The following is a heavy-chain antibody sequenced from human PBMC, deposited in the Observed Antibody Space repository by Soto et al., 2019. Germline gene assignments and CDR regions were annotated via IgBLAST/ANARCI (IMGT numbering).Heavy chain of an antibody. J-gene: IGHJ4*02. CDR2: ISAYNGNT. CDR1: GYTFTSYG. Sequence: ASVKVSCKASGYTFTSYGISWVRQSPGQGLEWMGWISAYNGNTNYAQKLQGRVTMTTDTSTSTAYMELRSLRSDDTAVYYGAREYYYGSGPWDWGQGTLVTVAS. D-gene: IGHD3-10*01. CDR3: AREYYYGSGPWD. V-gene: IGHV1-18*01.